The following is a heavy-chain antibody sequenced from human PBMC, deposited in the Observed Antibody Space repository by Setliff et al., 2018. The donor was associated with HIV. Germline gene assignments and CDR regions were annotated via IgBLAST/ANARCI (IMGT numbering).Heavy chain of an antibody. D-gene: IGHD3-10*01. Sequence: ASVKVSCKASGYTFTSYGISWVRQAPGQGLEWMGWISAYNGKTNLAQRFQGRLTVTTDSSTSTAYMELRSLRSDDSAVYFCARDWNYFASGSNPFDIWGQGTMVTVSS. V-gene: IGHV1-18*01. CDR3: ARDWNYFASGSNPFDI. CDR2: ISAYNGKT. CDR1: GYTFTSYG. J-gene: IGHJ3*02.